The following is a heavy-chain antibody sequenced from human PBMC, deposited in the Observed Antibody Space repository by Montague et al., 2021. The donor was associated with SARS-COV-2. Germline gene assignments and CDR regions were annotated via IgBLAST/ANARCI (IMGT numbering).Heavy chain of an antibody. CDR2: IYYSGST. Sequence: TLSLTCTFSGGSISSGGYYWSWIRQHPGKGLEWIGYIYYSGSTYYNPSLKSRVTISVDTSKNQFSLKLSSVTAADTAVYYCARALRRVVIKHFDYWGQGTLVTVSS. D-gene: IGHD3-3*01. CDR3: ARALRRVVIKHFDY. J-gene: IGHJ4*02. V-gene: IGHV4-31*03. CDR1: GGSISSGGYY.